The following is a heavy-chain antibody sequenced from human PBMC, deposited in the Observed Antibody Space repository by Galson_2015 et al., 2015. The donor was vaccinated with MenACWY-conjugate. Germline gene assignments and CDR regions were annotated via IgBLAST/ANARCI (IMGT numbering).Heavy chain of an antibody. CDR1: GFTFSSYA. CDR2: ISGSGGST. V-gene: IGHV3-23*01. D-gene: IGHD3-22*01. J-gene: IGHJ6*02. CDR3: AKDLGVVVIYQYNGMDV. Sequence: SLRLSCAASGFTFSSYAMSWVRQAPGKGLEWVSAISGSGGSTYYADSVKGRFTISRDNSKNTLYLQMNSLRAEDTAVYYCAKDLGVVVIYQYNGMDVWGQGTTVTVSS.